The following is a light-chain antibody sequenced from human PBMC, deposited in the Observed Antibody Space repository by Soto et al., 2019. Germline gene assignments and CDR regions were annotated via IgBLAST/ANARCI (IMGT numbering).Light chain of an antibody. CDR2: SAS. V-gene: IGKV3-20*01. CDR3: QQYGSSPPRT. CDR1: QTVTGNY. Sequence: EIVLTQSPGTLSLSPGDRATLSCRASQTVTGNYLAWYHQKPGQAPRLLIHSASSRATGIPDRFSASGTGTDFTLTISRLEPEDSAVYYCQQYGSSPPRTFGQGTKVDIK. J-gene: IGKJ1*01.